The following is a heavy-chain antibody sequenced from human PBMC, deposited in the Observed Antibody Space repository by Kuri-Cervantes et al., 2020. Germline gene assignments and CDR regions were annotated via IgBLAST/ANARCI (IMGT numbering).Heavy chain of an antibody. CDR1: GGSISSYY. CDR2: IYTSGST. CDR3: ASSRGNYYGPIDY. D-gene: IGHD1-26*01. Sequence: GSLRLSCTVSGGSISSYYWSWIRQPAGKGLEWIGRIYTSGSTNYNPSLKSRVTMSVDSSKNQFSLLLTPVTAADTAVYYCASSRGNYYGPIDYWGQGTLVTGSS. J-gene: IGHJ4*02. V-gene: IGHV4-4*07.